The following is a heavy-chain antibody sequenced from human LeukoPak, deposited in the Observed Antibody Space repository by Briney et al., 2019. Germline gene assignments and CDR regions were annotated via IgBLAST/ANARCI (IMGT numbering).Heavy chain of an antibody. CDR2: ISAYNGNT. CDR1: GYNFISYG. J-gene: IGHJ5*02. V-gene: IGHV1-18*01. D-gene: IGHD1-26*01. Sequence: ASVKVSCKASGYNFISYGISWVRQAPGQGLEWMGWISAYNGNTNYAQSLQGRVTMTTDTSTSTAYMDLRSLRSDDAAVYYCAREQWGLVDHWGQGTLVTVSS. CDR3: AREQWGLVDH.